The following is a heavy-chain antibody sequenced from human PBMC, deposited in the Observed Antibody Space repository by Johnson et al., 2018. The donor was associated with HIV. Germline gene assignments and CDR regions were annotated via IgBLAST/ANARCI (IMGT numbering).Heavy chain of an antibody. CDR1: GFTFSSYY. CDR3: ARVMELCSGGYLPGSSCSVVAFDI. J-gene: IGHJ3*02. Sequence: VQLMESGGGVVQPGRSLRLSCAASGFTFSSYYMTWVRQAPGKGLEWVSALFSGGITYYADSVRGRFTISRDHSKNTLYLQMNSQRAEDTAVYYCARVMELCSGGYLPGSSCSVVAFDIWGQGTMVTVSS. CDR2: LFSGGIT. V-gene: IGHV3-66*01. D-gene: IGHD1-26*01.